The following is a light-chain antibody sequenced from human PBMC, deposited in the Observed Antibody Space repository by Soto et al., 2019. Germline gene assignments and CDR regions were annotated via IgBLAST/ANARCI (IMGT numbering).Light chain of an antibody. V-gene: IGLV1-47*01. J-gene: IGLJ2*01. CDR1: SSTIGSTC. CDR3: AAWDDRLSGHVV. CDR2: RNN. Sequence: QSALTQPPSASGTPGQRVTISCAGSSSTIGSTCVYWYQQLPVTAPKLLIYRNNQRPSGVPDRFYGSKSGTSDSLAISGIRSEDEADYYCAAWDDRLSGHVVFGGGTKVTVL.